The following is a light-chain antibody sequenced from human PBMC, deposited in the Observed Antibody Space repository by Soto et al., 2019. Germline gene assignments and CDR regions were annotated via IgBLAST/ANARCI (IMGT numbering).Light chain of an antibody. J-gene: IGKJ5*01. CDR2: GAS. CDR1: QSVSSN. Sequence: EIVMTHSPATLSVSPGERATLSCRASQSVSSNLAWYQQKPGQAPRLLIYGASTRATGIPARFSGSGSGTELTLTISSLQSEDFAVYYCQQYNNSITFGQGTRLEIK. CDR3: QQYNNSIT. V-gene: IGKV3-15*01.